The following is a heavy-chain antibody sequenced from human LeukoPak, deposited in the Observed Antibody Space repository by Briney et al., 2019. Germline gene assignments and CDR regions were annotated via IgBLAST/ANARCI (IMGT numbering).Heavy chain of an antibody. J-gene: IGHJ4*02. CDR2: ISSSSSYI. CDR1: GFTFSSYS. V-gene: IGHV3-21*01. CDR3: AKVGSGNDYY. Sequence: KTGGSLRLSCAASGFTFSSYSMNWVRQAPGKGLEWVSSISSSSSYIYYADSVKGRFTISRDNAKNSLYLQMNSLRTEDTAVYYCAKVGSGNDYYWGQGTLVTVSS. D-gene: IGHD5-12*01.